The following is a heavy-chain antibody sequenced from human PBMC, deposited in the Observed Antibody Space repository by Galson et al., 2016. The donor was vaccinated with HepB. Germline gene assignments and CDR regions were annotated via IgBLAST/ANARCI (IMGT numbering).Heavy chain of an antibody. D-gene: IGHD4-17*01. Sequence: ETLSLTCAVYGGSFSGYYWSWIRQPPGKGLEWIGEINHSGSTNYNPSLKSRVTIPVDTSRNQFSLKLSSVTAADTAVYYCARGDNPDYGDYASAYYYMDVWGKGTTVTVSS. CDR2: INHSGST. CDR1: GGSFSGYY. V-gene: IGHV4-34*01. J-gene: IGHJ6*03. CDR3: ARGDNPDYGDYASAYYYMDV.